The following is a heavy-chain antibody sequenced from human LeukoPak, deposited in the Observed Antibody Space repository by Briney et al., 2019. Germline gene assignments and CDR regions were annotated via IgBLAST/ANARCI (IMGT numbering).Heavy chain of an antibody. CDR2: ISSSSYI. J-gene: IGHJ4*02. D-gene: IGHD7-27*01. V-gene: IGHV3-21*01. CDR3: ARTTPVGNYFDY. CDR1: GFTFSSYS. Sequence: GGSLRLSCAASGFTFSSYSMNWVRQAPGKGLEWVSSISSSSYIYYADSLKGRFTISRDNAKNSLYLQMNSLRAEDTAVYYCARTTPVGNYFDYWGQGTLVTVSS.